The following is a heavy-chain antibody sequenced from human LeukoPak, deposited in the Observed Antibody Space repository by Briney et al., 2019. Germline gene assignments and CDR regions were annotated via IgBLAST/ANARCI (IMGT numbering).Heavy chain of an antibody. J-gene: IGHJ5*02. CDR2: IYSSGNS. V-gene: IGHV4-39*02. CDR1: GDSITTNSYW. CDR3: ARSLGVVHWFDP. D-gene: IGHD2-15*01. Sequence: SETLSLTCSISGDSITTNSYWWGWIRQSPGKGLEWIGSIYSSGNSYYNPSLKSRATISPDTSKNLYSLSLTSVTAADTAVYYCARSLGVVHWFDPWGQGTLVTVSS.